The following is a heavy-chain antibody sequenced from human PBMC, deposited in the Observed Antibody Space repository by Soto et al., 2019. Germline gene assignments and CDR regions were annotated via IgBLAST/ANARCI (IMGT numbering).Heavy chain of an antibody. CDR1: GYTFTSYD. CDR3: ARVTKPYYYDSSGYYLQSYYFDY. Sequence: ASVKVSCKASGYTFTSYDINWVRQATGQGLEWMGWMNPNSGNTGYAQKFQGRVTMTRNTSISTAYMELSSLRSEDTAVYYCARVTKPYYYDSSGYYLQSYYFDYWGQGTLVTVSS. J-gene: IGHJ4*02. D-gene: IGHD3-22*01. CDR2: MNPNSGNT. V-gene: IGHV1-8*01.